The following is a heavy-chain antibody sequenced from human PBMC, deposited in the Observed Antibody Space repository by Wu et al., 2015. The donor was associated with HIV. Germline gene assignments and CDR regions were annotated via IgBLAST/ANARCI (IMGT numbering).Heavy chain of an antibody. V-gene: IGHV1-69-2*01. CDR2: IDPEDDET. CDR1: RDTLRGFY. CDR3: ALGSTVPVVPPPILY. D-gene: IGHD2-2*01. J-gene: IGHJ4*02. Sequence: DVQLVQSGTELKKPGTAMKISCKVSRDTLRGFYIHWVRQAPGKGLEWMGLIDPEDDETKYGEKFQARLTMTADTSTDTVYMELSSLKFEDTAIYFCALGSTVPVVPPPILYWGQGTLVTVSS.